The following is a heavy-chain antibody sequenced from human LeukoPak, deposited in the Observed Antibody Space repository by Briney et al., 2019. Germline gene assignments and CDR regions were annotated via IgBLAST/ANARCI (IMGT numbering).Heavy chain of an antibody. Sequence: SETLSLTCTVSGGSISSGSYYWSWIRKPAGKRLEWIGRIYTSGSTNYNPSLKSRVTISVDTSKNQFSLKLSSVTAADTAVYYCARDRGKGSGSNWFDPWGQGTLVTVSS. CDR2: IYTSGST. V-gene: IGHV4-61*02. CDR1: GGSISSGSYY. J-gene: IGHJ5*02. D-gene: IGHD3-10*01. CDR3: ARDRGKGSGSNWFDP.